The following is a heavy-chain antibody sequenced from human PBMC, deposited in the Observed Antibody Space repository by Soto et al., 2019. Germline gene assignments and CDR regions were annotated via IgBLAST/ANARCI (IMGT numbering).Heavy chain of an antibody. CDR1: GGSISSRRYY. CDR2: IYYSGNA. D-gene: IGHD6-13*01. CDR3: ARHNYTSSRYLLPDF. Sequence: SVTLSLTCTVSGGSISSRRYYWGGIPQPPGKGLEWIGSIYYSGNAYYNPSLKSRVAVSVDTSKNQFYLEVASVTATDTAVYYCARHNYTSSRYLLPDFWGQGTLVTV. V-gene: IGHV4-39*01. J-gene: IGHJ4*02.